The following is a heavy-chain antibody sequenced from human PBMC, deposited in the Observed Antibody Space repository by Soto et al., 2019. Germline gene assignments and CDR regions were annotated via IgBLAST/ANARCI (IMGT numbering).Heavy chain of an antibody. V-gene: IGHV4-59*01. CDR3: ARAVVVGAGTQTYYYYGMDV. Sequence: SETLSLTCSVSGGSFGGYYWSWIWQPPGKGLEWIGYVYYSGSTDYNPSLKSRVTISIDTSKNQFSLKLTSVTAADTAVYYCARAVVVGAGTQTYYYYGMDVWGQGTTVTVSS. CDR2: VYYSGST. D-gene: IGHD3-22*01. CDR1: GGSFGGYY. J-gene: IGHJ6*02.